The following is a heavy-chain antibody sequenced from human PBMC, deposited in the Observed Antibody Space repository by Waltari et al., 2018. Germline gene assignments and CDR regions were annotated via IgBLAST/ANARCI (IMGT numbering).Heavy chain of an antibody. Sequence: VQLQASGPGLVKPSGTLYLTCAVSGGSIGSSSWWSWVRRPPGKGRAWIGEIYHSGSTNYNPSLKSRVTISVDKSKNQFSLKLSSVTAADTDGYYWAREVRRVRTWYGMDVWGQGTTVTVSS. D-gene: IGHD2-21*01. J-gene: IGHJ6*02. CDR1: GGSIGSSSW. V-gene: IGHV4-4*02. CDR2: IYHSGST. CDR3: AREVRRVRTWYGMDV.